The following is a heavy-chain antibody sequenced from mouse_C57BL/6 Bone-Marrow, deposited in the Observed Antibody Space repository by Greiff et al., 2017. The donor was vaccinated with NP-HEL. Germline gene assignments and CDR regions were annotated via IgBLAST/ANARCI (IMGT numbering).Heavy chain of an antibody. D-gene: IGHD1-1*01. V-gene: IGHV1-85*01. J-gene: IGHJ3*01. Sequence: VQLVESFPGRVKPGASVKLSCKASGYTFTSYDINWVKQRPGQGLEWIGWMECSDGSIKYNEKFKGKATLTVDTSSSTGYMEHHSLTSEDSAVYFCAKGSSTVVATKGAWFAYWGQGTLVTVSA. CDR2: MECSDGSI. CDR3: AKGSSTVVATKGAWFAY. CDR1: GYTFTSYD.